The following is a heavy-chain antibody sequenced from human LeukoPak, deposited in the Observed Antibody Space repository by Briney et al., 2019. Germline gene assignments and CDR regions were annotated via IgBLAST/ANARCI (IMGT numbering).Heavy chain of an antibody. D-gene: IGHD3-9*01. Sequence: SETLSLTCTVSGGSISTSNYYWGWIRQPPGKGLEWIGNIFYSGSTYYSPSLKSRVTISLDTSRNQFSLKLSSVTAADTAVYYCAEGTGYFDPFDYWGQGTLVTVSS. CDR2: IFYSGST. J-gene: IGHJ4*02. CDR3: AEGTGYFDPFDY. V-gene: IGHV4-39*07. CDR1: GGSISTSNYY.